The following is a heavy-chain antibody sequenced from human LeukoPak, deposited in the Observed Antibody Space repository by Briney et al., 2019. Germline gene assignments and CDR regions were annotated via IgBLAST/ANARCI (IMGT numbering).Heavy chain of an antibody. J-gene: IGHJ6*02. CDR1: GFTVSSNY. CDR3: ARDGCSSTSCYVPNYYYGKDV. Sequence: GGSLRLSCAASGFTVSSNYMSWVRQAPGKGLEWVSVIYSGGSTYYADSVKGRFTISRDNSKNTLYLQMNSLRAEDTAVYYCARDGCSSTSCYVPNYYYGKDVWGQGTTVTVSS. CDR2: IYSGGST. V-gene: IGHV3-66*01. D-gene: IGHD2-2*01.